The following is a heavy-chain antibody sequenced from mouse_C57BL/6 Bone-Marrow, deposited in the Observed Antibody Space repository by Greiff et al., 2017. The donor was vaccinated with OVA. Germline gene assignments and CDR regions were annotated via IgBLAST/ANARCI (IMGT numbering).Heavy chain of an antibody. CDR2: IYPGDGDT. D-gene: IGHD2-4*01. J-gene: IGHJ1*03. CDR3: ARSPYDYDGDWYFDV. Sequence: VQRVESGPELVKPGASVKISCKASGYAFSSSWMNWVKQRPGKGLEWIGRIYPGDGDTNYNGKFKGKATLTADKSSSTAYMQLSSLTSEDSAVYFCARSPYDYDGDWYFDVWGTGTTVTVSS. V-gene: IGHV1-82*01. CDR1: GYAFSSSW.